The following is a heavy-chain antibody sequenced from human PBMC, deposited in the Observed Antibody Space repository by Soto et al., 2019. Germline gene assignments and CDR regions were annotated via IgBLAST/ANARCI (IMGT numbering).Heavy chain of an antibody. D-gene: IGHD6-19*01. CDR2: IIPIFGTA. CDR3: ARDFPGYSSGWYDY. CDR1: GGTFSSYA. Sequence: SVKVSCKASGGTFSSYAISWVRQAPGQGLEWMGGIIPIFGTANYAQKFQGRVTITADESTSTAYMELSSLRSEDTAVYYCARDFPGYSSGWYDYWGRGTLVTVSS. V-gene: IGHV1-69*13. J-gene: IGHJ4*02.